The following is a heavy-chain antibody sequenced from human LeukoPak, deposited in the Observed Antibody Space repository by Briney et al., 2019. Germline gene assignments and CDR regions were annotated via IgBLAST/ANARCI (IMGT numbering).Heavy chain of an antibody. J-gene: IGHJ4*02. CDR1: GYSFTSHY. D-gene: IGHD6-13*01. CDR2: INPSGSST. V-gene: IGHV1-46*01. CDR3: ARVGYSSSWYGL. Sequence: GASVKVSCKASGYSFTSHYMHWVRQAPGQGLEWMGLINPSGSSTLYAQKFQGRVTMTRDMSTTTDYMELSSLRSEDTAVYYCARVGYSSSWYGLWGQGTLATVSS.